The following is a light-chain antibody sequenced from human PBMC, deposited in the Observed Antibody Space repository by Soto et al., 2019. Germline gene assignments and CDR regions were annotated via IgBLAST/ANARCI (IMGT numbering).Light chain of an antibody. CDR2: GVS. J-gene: IGLJ1*01. CDR3: SSFISSTTLALCV. CDR1: SSDVGGYNY. V-gene: IGLV2-14*01. Sequence: QTVVTQPASVSGSPGQSITISCTGTSSDVGGYNYVSWYQQHPGKAPKLMIYGVSNRPSGVSNRFSGSKSDNTASLTISGLQTADEADYYCSSFISSTTLALCVFGTGTKLTVL.